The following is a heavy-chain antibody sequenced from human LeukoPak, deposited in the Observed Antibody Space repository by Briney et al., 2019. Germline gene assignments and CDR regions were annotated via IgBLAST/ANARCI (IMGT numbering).Heavy chain of an antibody. V-gene: IGHV1-18*01. D-gene: IGHD6-13*01. CDR1: GYSFPRYG. CDR2: ISAYNGNT. CDR3: ARGHPSSSWEHIDY. J-gene: IGHJ4*02. Sequence: ASVKVSCKASGYSFPRYGITWVRQAPGQGLEWMGWISAYNGNTNYAQKFQGRVTMTTDTSMSTAYMEVRSLRSDDTAFYYCARGHPSSSWEHIDYWGQGTLVTVSS.